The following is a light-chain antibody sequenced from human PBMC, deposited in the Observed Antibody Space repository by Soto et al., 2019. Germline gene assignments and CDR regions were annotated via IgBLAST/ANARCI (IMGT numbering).Light chain of an antibody. CDR2: GAS. CDR3: QKYGSSPRT. J-gene: IGKJ1*01. V-gene: IGKV3-20*01. Sequence: ELVLTQSPGTLSLSPGERATLSCSSSQSVSSSYLAWYQQKPGQAPRLLIYGASSRATGIPDRFSGSGSGTDFTLTISRLEPEDFAVYYCQKYGSSPRTFGQGTKVDI. CDR1: QSVSSSY.